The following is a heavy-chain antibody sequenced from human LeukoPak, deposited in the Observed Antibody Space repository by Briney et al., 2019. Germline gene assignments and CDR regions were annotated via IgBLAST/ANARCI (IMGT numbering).Heavy chain of an antibody. J-gene: IGHJ4*02. CDR2: ITSSSSYI. V-gene: IGHV3-21*01. Sequence: PGGSLRLSCAASGFTFSSYSMNWVRQAPGKGREWVSSITSSSSYIYYADSVKGRFTISRDNAKNSLYLQMNSREAEDAAVYYCASGSSRPREVYWAQGTRVTVSS. CDR3: ASGSSRPREVY. D-gene: IGHD3-10*01. CDR1: GFTFSSYS.